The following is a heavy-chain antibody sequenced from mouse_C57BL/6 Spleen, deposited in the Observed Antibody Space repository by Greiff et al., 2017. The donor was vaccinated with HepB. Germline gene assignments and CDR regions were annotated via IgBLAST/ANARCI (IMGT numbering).Heavy chain of an antibody. CDR3: VRQGFDYYGSSYVRYFDV. D-gene: IGHD1-1*01. J-gene: IGHJ1*03. V-gene: IGHV10-1*01. CDR1: GFSFNTYA. Sequence: EVKVEESGGGLVQPKGSLKLSCAASGFSFNTYAMNWVRQAPGKGLEWVARIRSKSNNYATYYADSVKDRFTISRDDSESMLYLQMNNLKTEDTAMYYCVRQGFDYYGSSYVRYFDVWGTGTTVTVSS. CDR2: IRSKSNNYAT.